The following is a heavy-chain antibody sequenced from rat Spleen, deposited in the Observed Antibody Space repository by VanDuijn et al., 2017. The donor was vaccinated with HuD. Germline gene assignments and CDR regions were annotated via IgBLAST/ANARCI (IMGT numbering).Heavy chain of an antibody. J-gene: IGHJ2*01. Sequence: EVQLVESGGGLVQPGRSLKLSCTASGFTFSDYFMAWVPQAPTKGLEWVASISPSDGPTYSPDSVKGRFTIARDNAESTQYLQMDSLRSEDTATYYCATGRYHGYTSWYFDYWGQGVMVTVSS. CDR3: ATGRYHGYTSWYFDY. CDR2: ISPSDGPT. V-gene: IGHV5-25*01. CDR1: GFTFSDYF. D-gene: IGHD1-9*01.